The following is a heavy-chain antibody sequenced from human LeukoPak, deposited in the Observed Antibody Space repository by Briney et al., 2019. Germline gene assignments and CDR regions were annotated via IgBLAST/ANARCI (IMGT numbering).Heavy chain of an antibody. CDR3: AHTRRKYQLLRLTYYYYMDV. Sequence: GPTLVKPTQTLTLTCTFSGFSLSTSGVGVGWIRQPPGKALEWLALIYWDDDKRYSPSLKSRLTITKDTSKNQVVLTMTNMDPVDTATYYCAHTRRKYQLLRLTYYYYMDVWGKGITVTVSS. D-gene: IGHD2-2*01. CDR1: GFSLSTSGVG. V-gene: IGHV2-5*02. CDR2: IYWDDDK. J-gene: IGHJ6*03.